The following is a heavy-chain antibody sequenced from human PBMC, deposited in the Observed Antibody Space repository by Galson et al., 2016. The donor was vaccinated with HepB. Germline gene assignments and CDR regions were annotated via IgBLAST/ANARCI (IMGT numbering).Heavy chain of an antibody. CDR2: MNPGGSRT. Sequence: SLRLSCAFSGLTFSKYWMHWVRQVPGKGLVWVSRMNPGGSRTDYADSVKGRFTISKDNAKNTLYLQMNSLRAEDTAVYYCAADFGGPDDYWGQGSMVAVSS. J-gene: IGHJ4*02. CDR3: AADFGGPDDY. CDR1: GLTFSKYW. V-gene: IGHV3-74*01. D-gene: IGHD3-10*01.